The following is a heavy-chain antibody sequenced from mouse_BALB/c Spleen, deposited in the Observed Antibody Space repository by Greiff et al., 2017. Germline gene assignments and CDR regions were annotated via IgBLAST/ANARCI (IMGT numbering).Heavy chain of an antibody. V-gene: IGHV2-9*02. J-gene: IGHJ3*01. CDR3: ARDYYGNSFAY. D-gene: IGHD2-1*01. CDR2: IWAGGST. Sequence: VMLVESGPGLVAPSQSLSITCTVSGFSLTSYGVHWVRQPPGKGLEWLGVIWAGGSTNYNSALMSRLSISKDNSKSQVFLKMNSLQTDDTARYYCARDYYGNSFAYWGQGTLVTVSA. CDR1: GFSLTSYG.